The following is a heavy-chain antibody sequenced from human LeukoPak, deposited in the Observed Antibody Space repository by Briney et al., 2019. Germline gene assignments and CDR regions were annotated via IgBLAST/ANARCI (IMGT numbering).Heavy chain of an antibody. Sequence: PSETLSLTCTVSGYSISSGYYWGWIRQPPGKGLEWIGSIYHSGSTYYNPSLKSRVTISVDTSKNQFSLKLSSVTAADTAVYYCAILNILLWFGESSSDKAFDYWGQGTLVTVSS. J-gene: IGHJ4*02. V-gene: IGHV4-38-2*02. CDR3: AILNILLWFGESSSDKAFDY. CDR1: GYSISSGYY. CDR2: IYHSGST. D-gene: IGHD3-10*01.